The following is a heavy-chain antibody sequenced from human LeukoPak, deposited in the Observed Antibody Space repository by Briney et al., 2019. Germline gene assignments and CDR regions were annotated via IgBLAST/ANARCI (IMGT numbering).Heavy chain of an antibody. CDR2: IIPIFGTA. CDR3: ARISYNIRYRDAFDI. Sequence: ASVTVSCKASGGTFSSYAISWVRQAPGQGLEWMGGIIPIFGTANYAQKFQGRVTINADESTSTAYMELSSLRSDDTAVYYCARISYNIRYRDAFDIWGQGTMVTVSS. D-gene: IGHD2-8*01. CDR1: GGTFSSYA. J-gene: IGHJ3*02. V-gene: IGHV1-69*13.